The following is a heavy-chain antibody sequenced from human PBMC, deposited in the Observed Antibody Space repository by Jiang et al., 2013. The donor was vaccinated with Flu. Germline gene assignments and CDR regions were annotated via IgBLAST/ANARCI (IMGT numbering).Heavy chain of an antibody. J-gene: IGHJ4*02. CDR3: ASLGPVTAFDY. Sequence: PGLVKPSETLSLTCTVSGGSISSSSYYWGWIRQPPGKGLEWIGSIYYSGSTYYNPSLKSRVTISVDTSKNQFSLKLSSVTAADTAVYYCASLGPVTAFDYWGQGTLVTVSS. D-gene: IGHD2-21*02. CDR2: IYYSGST. V-gene: IGHV4-39*01. CDR1: GGSISSSSYY.